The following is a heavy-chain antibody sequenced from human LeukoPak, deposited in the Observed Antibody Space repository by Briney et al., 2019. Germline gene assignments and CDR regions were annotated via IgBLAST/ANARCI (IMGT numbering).Heavy chain of an antibody. D-gene: IGHD1-26*01. V-gene: IGHV3-30*18. CDR3: AKSGSYVEYYFDY. CDR1: GFTFSSYG. CDR2: ISYDGSNK. J-gene: IGHJ4*02. Sequence: GGSLRLSCAASGFTFSSYGMHWVRQAPGKGLEWVAVISYDGSNKYYADSVKGRFTISRDNSKNTLYLQMNSLRAEDTAVYYCAKSGSYVEYYFDYWGQGTLVTVSS.